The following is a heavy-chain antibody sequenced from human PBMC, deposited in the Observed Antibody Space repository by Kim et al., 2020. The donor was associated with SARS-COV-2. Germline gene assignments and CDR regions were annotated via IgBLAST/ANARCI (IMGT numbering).Heavy chain of an antibody. CDR3: AKEIRKGITMVRGVIMNYGMDV. CDR2: IWYDGSNK. V-gene: IGHV3-33*06. Sequence: GGSLRLSCAASGFTFSSYGMHWVRQAPGKGLEWVAVIWYDGSNKYYADSVKGRFTISRDNSKNTLYLQMNSLRAEDTAVYYCAKEIRKGITMVRGVIMNYGMDVWGQGTTVTVSS. CDR1: GFTFSSYG. J-gene: IGHJ6*02. D-gene: IGHD3-10*01.